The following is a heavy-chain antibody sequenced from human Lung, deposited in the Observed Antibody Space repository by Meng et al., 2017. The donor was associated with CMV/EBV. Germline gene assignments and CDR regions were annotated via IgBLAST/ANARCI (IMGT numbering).Heavy chain of an antibody. D-gene: IGHD4-11*01. V-gene: IGHV3-23*01. Sequence: GESXKISXAVSGFTFSNYAMSWVRQAPGKGLEWVSGITSSGGTTYYADSVKGRFTISRDSSKNSLYLQMNSLRAEDTAVYYCAKGPHYSSYFPTIPFFDYWSQGXLVTVSS. CDR2: ITSSGGTT. CDR1: GFTFSNYA. J-gene: IGHJ4*02. CDR3: AKGPHYSSYFPTIPFFDY.